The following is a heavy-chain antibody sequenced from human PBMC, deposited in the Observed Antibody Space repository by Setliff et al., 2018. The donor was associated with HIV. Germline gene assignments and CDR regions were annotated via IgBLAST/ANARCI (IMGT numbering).Heavy chain of an antibody. CDR1: GGTFRGFG. CDR3: ATNPEMATINYYYYYMDV. J-gene: IGHJ6*03. Sequence: GASVKVSCKASGGTFRGFGISWVVQAPGQGLEWMGQIIPILGTPRYAQKFQGRVTITADESTSTVYMELSSLRSEDTAVYYCATNPEMATINYYYYYMDVWGKGTTVTVSS. CDR2: IIPILGTP. V-gene: IGHV1-69*11. D-gene: IGHD5-12*01.